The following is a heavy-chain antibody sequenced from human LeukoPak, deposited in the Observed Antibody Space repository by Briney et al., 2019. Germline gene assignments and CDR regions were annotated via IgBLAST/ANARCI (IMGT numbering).Heavy chain of an antibody. D-gene: IGHD2-2*01. CDR2: IRYDGSNK. V-gene: IGHV3-30*02. Sequence: GGSLRLSCAASGFTFSTYAMSWVRQAPGKGLEWVAFIRYDGSNKYYADSVKGRFTISRDNSKNTLYLQMNSLRAEDTAVYYCAKGDYCSSTSCPISPLGYWGQGTLVTVSS. CDR3: AKGDYCSSTSCPISPLGY. CDR1: GFTFSTYA. J-gene: IGHJ4*02.